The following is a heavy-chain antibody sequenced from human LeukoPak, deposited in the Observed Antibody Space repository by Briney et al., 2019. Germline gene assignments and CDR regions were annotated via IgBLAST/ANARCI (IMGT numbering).Heavy chain of an antibody. CDR1: GFTFRSYW. CDR2: IKQDGSEK. D-gene: IGHD6-6*01. CDR3: ARDASDENGSSSRIHLDY. Sequence: GGSLRLSCAASGFTFRSYWMTWVRQAPGKGLEWVANIKQDGSEKYYVDSVKGRFTISRDNAMNSLYLQMNSLRAEDRAVYYCARDASDENGSSSRIHLDYWGQGTLVTVSS. V-gene: IGHV3-7*01. J-gene: IGHJ4*02.